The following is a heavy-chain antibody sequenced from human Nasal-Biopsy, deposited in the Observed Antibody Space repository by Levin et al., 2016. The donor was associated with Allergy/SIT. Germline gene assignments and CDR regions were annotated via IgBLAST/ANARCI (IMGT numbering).Heavy chain of an antibody. D-gene: IGHD6-25*01. CDR2: INQSGST. CDR1: GGSFSDFS. Sequence: SETLSLTCAVYGGSFSDFSWTWIRQPPGKGLEWIGEINQSGSTNTNPSLKSRLIITPNPSKNQFSLRLTSVTAADTAVYYCATVSDPRGGPPVDYWGQGTLVTVSS. J-gene: IGHJ4*02. CDR3: ATVSDPRGGPPVDY. V-gene: IGHV4-34*01.